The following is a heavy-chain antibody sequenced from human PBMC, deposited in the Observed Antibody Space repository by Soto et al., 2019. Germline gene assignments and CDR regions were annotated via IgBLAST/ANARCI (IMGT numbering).Heavy chain of an antibody. Sequence: GGSLRLSCAASGVTLSRYGMHWVRQAPGKGLQWVALISIDGSNKYYADSGKGRFTISRDNSKNTLYLQMNSLRAEDTAVYYCAKPYGDYDYYYMDVWGKGTTVTVSS. V-gene: IGHV3-30*18. CDR2: ISIDGSNK. CDR3: AKPYGDYDYYYMDV. D-gene: IGHD4-17*01. CDR1: GVTLSRYG. J-gene: IGHJ6*03.